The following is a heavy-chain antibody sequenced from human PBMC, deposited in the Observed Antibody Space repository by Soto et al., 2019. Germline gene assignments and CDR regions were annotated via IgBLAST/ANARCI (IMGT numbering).Heavy chain of an antibody. CDR1: GYTFTSYG. V-gene: IGHV1-18*01. J-gene: IGHJ6*02. D-gene: IGHD3-3*01. CDR2: ISAYNGNT. CDR3: AREGRGSDVYDFWSYYYYGMDV. Sequence: ASVKVSCKASGYTFTSYGISWVRQAPGQGLEWMGWISAYNGNTNYAQKLQGRVTMTTDTSTSTAYMELRSLRSDDTAVYYCAREGRGSDVYDFWSYYYYGMDVWGQGTTVTVSS.